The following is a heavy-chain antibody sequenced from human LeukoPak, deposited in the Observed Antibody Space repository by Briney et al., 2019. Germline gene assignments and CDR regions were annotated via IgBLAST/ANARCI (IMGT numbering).Heavy chain of an antibody. CDR2: IDWDDDK. D-gene: IGHD3-3*01. J-gene: IGHJ3*02. Sequence: SGPTLVNPTQTLTLTCTFSGFSLSTSGMCVSWIRQPPGKALEWLARIDWDDDKYYSTSLKTRLTISKDTSKNQVVLTMTNMDPVDTATYYCAHRHNYDFWSGWPVAAFDIWGQGTMVTVSS. V-gene: IGHV2-70*12. CDR3: AHRHNYDFWSGWPVAAFDI. CDR1: GFSLSTSGMC.